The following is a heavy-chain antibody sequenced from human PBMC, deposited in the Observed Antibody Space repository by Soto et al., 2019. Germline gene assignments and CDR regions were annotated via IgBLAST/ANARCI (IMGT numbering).Heavy chain of an antibody. CDR3: VTTAFASSG. CDR2: MNPNTGNT. Sequence: QVQLVQSGAEVKKPGASVKVSCKTSGYTLTSYDINWVRQATGQGLEWMGWMNPNTGNTGYAQNLQGRVTLTRDTSISTAYMELSSLRSQDTAVYYCVTTAFASSGWGQGTLVTVSS. J-gene: IGHJ4*02. D-gene: IGHD3-22*01. V-gene: IGHV1-8*01. CDR1: GYTLTSYD.